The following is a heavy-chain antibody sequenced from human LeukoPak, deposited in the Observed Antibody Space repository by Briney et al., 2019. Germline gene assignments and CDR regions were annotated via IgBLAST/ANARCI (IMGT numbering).Heavy chain of an antibody. CDR1: GFTFSSYW. CDR2: INHNGNVN. CDR3: ARVGTYSPGDY. J-gene: IGHJ4*02. Sequence: GGSLRLSCAASGFTFSSYWMNWARQAPGKGLEWVASINHNGNVNYYVDSVKGRFTISRDNAKNSLYLQMNSLRAEDTAVYYCARVGTYSPGDYWGQGTQVTVSS. D-gene: IGHD5-12*01. V-gene: IGHV3-7*03.